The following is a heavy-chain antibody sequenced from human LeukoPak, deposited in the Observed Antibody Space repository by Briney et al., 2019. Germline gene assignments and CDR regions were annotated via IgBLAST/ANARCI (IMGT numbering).Heavy chain of an antibody. CDR1: GYSFIGNY. CDR3: ARGCAPYYYYYMDV. J-gene: IGHJ6*03. D-gene: IGHD2-21*01. V-gene: IGHV1-46*01. Sequence: ASVKVSCKASGYSFIGNYMHWVRQAPGQGLEWMGIINPSGGSTSYAQKFQGRVTMTRDMSTSTVYMELSSLRSEDTAVYYCARGCAPYYYYYMDVWGKGTTVTVSS. CDR2: INPSGGST.